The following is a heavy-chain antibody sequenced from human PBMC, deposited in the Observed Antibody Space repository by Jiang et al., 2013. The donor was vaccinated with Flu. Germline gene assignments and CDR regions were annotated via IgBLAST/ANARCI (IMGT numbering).Heavy chain of an antibody. Sequence: ADSLKGRFTISRDNAKNSLYLQMNSLRAEDTAFYHCARVFGDYGRRYWYFDLWGRGTLVTVSS. D-gene: IGHD4-17*01. CDR3: ARVFGDYGRRYWYFDL. V-gene: IGHV3-20*01. J-gene: IGHJ2*01.